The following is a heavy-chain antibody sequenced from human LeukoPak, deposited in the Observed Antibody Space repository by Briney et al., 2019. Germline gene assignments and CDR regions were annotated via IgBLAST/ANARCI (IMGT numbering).Heavy chain of an antibody. D-gene: IGHD3-9*01. V-gene: IGHV4-59*01. CDR1: GGSISSYY. CDR3: ARTPLRYFDGYYFDY. Sequence: SETLSLTCTVSGGSISSYYWSWIRQPPGKGLERIGYIYYSGSTNYNPSLKSRVTISVDTSKNQFSLKLSSVTAADTAVYYCARTPLRYFDGYYFDYWGQGTLVTVSS. J-gene: IGHJ4*02. CDR2: IYYSGST.